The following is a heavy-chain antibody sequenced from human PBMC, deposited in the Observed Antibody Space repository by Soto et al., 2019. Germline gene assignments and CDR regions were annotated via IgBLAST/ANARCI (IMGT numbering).Heavy chain of an antibody. V-gene: IGHV3-74*01. CDR3: PRGGVVSFDY. J-gene: IGHJ4*02. Sequence: GGSGRLSCAASGFTFSGYWIHWVRQVPGRGLVWVSHIPEHGSPLSYADSVKGLFTISRDNAKNAVDLKMNGLRAEDTAVYYCPRGGVVSFDYWDQGTVVTVST. CDR2: IPEHGSPL. D-gene: IGHD2-15*01. CDR1: GFTFSGYW.